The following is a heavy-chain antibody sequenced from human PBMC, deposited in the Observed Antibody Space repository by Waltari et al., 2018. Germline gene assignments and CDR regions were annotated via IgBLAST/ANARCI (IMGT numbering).Heavy chain of an antibody. Sequence: QVQLVQSGAEVKKPGSSVKVSCKASGGTFSSYAISWVRRAPGQGLEWMGGIIPIFGTANYAQKFQGRVTITADESTSTAYMELSSLRSEDTAVYYCAANRGYCSGGSCYPDAFDIWGQGTMVTVSS. CDR1: GGTFSSYA. J-gene: IGHJ3*02. CDR2: IIPIFGTA. D-gene: IGHD2-15*01. CDR3: AANRGYCSGGSCYPDAFDI. V-gene: IGHV1-69*01.